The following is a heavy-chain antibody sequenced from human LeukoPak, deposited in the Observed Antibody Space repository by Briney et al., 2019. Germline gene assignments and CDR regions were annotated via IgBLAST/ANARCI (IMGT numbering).Heavy chain of an antibody. CDR2: ISGSGGST. CDR3: AKDLVRITIFGVVIPPGYYMDV. V-gene: IGHV3-23*01. Sequence: GGSLRLSCAASGFTFSSYAMSWVRQAPGKGLEWVSAISGSGGSTYYADSVKGWFTISRDNSKNTLYLQMNSLRAEDTAVYYCAKDLVRITIFGVVIPPGYYMDVWGKGTTVTVSS. CDR1: GFTFSSYA. J-gene: IGHJ6*03. D-gene: IGHD3-3*01.